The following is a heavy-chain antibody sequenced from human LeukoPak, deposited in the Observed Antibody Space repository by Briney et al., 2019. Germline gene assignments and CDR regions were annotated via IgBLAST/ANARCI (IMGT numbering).Heavy chain of an antibody. J-gene: IGHJ4*02. CDR2: IIPIFGTA. D-gene: IGHD5-12*01. CDR3: ARYRRGYSGYDYGYSYGYWFDY. V-gene: IGHV1-69*01. CDR1: GGTFSSYA. Sequence: SVKVSCKASGGTFSSYAISWVRQAPGQGLEWMGGIIPIFGTANYAQKFQGRVTITADESTSTAYMELSSLRSADTAVYYCARYRRGYSGYDYGYSYGYWFDYWGQGTLVTVSS.